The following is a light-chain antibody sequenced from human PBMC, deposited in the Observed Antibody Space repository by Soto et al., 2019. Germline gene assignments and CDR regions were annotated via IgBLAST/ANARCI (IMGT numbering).Light chain of an antibody. J-gene: IGKJ1*01. Sequence: DIQMTQSPSSLSASVGDRVTTTCRASQGIGNDLGWYQQKPGKAPERLIYGASRLQSGVPSRFSGAGSGTEFTLTISGLQPEDFATYYCLQHNSYHRKFGKGTKV. CDR2: GAS. V-gene: IGKV1-17*01. CDR3: LQHNSYHRK. CDR1: QGIGND.